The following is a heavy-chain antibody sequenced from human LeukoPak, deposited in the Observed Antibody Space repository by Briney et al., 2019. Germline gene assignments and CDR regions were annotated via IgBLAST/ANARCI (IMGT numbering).Heavy chain of an antibody. CDR1: GGSFSGYY. Sequence: SETLSLTCAVYGGSFSGYYWSWIRQPPGKRLEWVGEINHSGSTNYNPSLKSRVTISVDTSKNQFSLKLSSVTAADTAVYYCARARGYSYGYYYYYMDVWGKGTTVTVSS. CDR2: INHSGST. J-gene: IGHJ6*03. D-gene: IGHD5-18*01. V-gene: IGHV4-34*01. CDR3: ARARGYSYGYYYYYMDV.